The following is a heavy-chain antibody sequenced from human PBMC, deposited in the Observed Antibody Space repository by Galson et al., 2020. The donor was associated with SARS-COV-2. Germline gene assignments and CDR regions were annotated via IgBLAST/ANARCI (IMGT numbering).Heavy chain of an antibody. J-gene: IGHJ6*03. CDR2: IYYSGST. CDR1: GGSISSSSYY. Sequence: SETLSLTCTVSGGSISSSSYYWGWIRQPQGKGLEWIGSIYYSGSTYYNPSLKSRVTISVDTSKNQFSLKLSSVTAAVTAVYYCARALAAAGISYYYYYRGVGGKGTAVTVSS. CDR3: ARALAAAGISYYYYYRGV. D-gene: IGHD6-13*01. V-gene: IGHV4-39*07.